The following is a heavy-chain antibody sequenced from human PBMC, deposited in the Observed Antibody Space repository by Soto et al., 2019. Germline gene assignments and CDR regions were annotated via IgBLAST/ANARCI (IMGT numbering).Heavy chain of an antibody. CDR1: GFTFNVYG. Sequence: GASVKVSCKTSGFTFNVYGINWVRQAPGQGLEWMGGLIPIYDAPNYAQKFQDRVTITAGKSTTTVYLGLSSLTSEDTAVYFCARVRDPHLDHYGLDVWGQGTTVTVSS. CDR3: ARVRDPHLDHYGLDV. J-gene: IGHJ6*02. CDR2: LIPIYDAP. V-gene: IGHV1-69*06.